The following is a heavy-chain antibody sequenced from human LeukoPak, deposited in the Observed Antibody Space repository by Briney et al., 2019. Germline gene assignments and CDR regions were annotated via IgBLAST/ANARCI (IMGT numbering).Heavy chain of an antibody. Sequence: GESLKISCKGSGYRFTTYWIAWVRQLPGKGLEWMGIIYPGDSDTTYSPSLQGQVTISAHKSISTAYLQWSSLQASDTAMYYCARRAASTGTMFDYWGQGIMVTVSS. CDR2: IYPGDSDT. CDR1: GYRFTTYW. V-gene: IGHV5-51*01. CDR3: ARRAASTGTMFDY. D-gene: IGHD1-1*01. J-gene: IGHJ4*02.